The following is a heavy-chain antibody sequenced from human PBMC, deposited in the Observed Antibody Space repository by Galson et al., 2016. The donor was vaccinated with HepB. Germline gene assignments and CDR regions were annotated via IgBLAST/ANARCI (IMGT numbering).Heavy chain of an antibody. J-gene: IGHJ4*02. CDR3: AREADFYDSTGYFPPFAY. CDR1: GFTFSRYN. Sequence: SLRLSCAGSGFTFSRYNMHWVRQAPGKGLEWLADISISGSTVYSADSVKGRFTISRDNDKNSVYLQMDSLSDEDTAVYYCAREADFYDSTGYFPPFAYWGQGILVTVSS. V-gene: IGHV3-48*03. CDR2: ISISGSTV. D-gene: IGHD3-22*01.